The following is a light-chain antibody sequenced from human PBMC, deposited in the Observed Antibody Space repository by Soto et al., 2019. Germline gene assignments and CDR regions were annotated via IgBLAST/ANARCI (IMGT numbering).Light chain of an antibody. CDR2: KAS. Sequence: DIQMTQSPSTLSASLGDRVTITCRASQSISNSLAWYQQKPGTAPNLLLYKASSLESGVPSRFSGSGSGTEFTLTISSLQPDDVATYYCRQYVSYPVTFGGGTKVEMK. V-gene: IGKV1-5*03. CDR3: RQYVSYPVT. J-gene: IGKJ4*01. CDR1: QSISNS.